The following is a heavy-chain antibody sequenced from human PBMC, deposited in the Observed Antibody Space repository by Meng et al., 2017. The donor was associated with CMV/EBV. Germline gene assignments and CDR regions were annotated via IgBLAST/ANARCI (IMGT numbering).Heavy chain of an antibody. D-gene: IGHD2-2*01. J-gene: IGHJ4*02. CDR3: AADIVVVPAATSGDY. CDR2: IVVGSGNT. CDR1: GFTFTSSA. Sequence: SVKVSCKASGFTFTSSAVQWVRQARGQRLEWIGWIVVGSGNTNYAQKFQERVTITRDMSTSTAYMELSSLRSEDTAVYYCAADIVVVPAATSGDYWGRGTLVTVSS. V-gene: IGHV1-58*01.